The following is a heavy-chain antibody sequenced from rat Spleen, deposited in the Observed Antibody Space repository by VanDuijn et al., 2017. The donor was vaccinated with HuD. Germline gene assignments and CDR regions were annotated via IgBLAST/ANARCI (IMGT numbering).Heavy chain of an antibody. Sequence: QVQLKESGPGLVQPSQTLSLICTVSGFSLISNSVHWVRQPPGTGLEWMGGILGDGSTDYNSALQSRLSIRRDTSKGQIFLQMNSLQTDDTALYFCARSYGGYTQHWFAYWGQGTLVTVSS. D-gene: IGHD1-11*01. CDR3: ARSYGGYTQHWFAY. CDR2: ILGDGST. V-gene: IGHV2-1*01. CDR1: GFSLISNS. J-gene: IGHJ3*01.